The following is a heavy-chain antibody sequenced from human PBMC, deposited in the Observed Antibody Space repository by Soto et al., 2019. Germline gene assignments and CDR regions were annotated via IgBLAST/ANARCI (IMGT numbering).Heavy chain of an antibody. Sequence: QVQLVHSGAEVKKPGSSVKVSCKASGGTFSSYTISWVRQAPGQGLEWMGRIIPILGIANYAQKFQGRVTITADKSTSTAYMELSSLRSEDTAVYYCARLGHDYGDYGLDYWGQGTLVTVSS. V-gene: IGHV1-69*02. CDR3: ARLGHDYGDYGLDY. D-gene: IGHD4-17*01. CDR2: IIPILGIA. J-gene: IGHJ4*02. CDR1: GGTFSSYT.